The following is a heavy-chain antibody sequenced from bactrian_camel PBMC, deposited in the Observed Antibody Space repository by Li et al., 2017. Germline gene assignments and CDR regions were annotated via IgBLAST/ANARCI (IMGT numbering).Heavy chain of an antibody. Sequence: HVQLVESGGGSVQAGGSLRLSCAASGFTFSSYYMSWVRQAPGKGLEWVSSIYSDGSATYYADSVKGRFTISQDNAKTTLYLQMNSLKPEDTAVYYCAASIPCLPNWNETRTYNYWGQGTQVTVS. D-gene: IGHD8*01. J-gene: IGHJ4*01. V-gene: IGHV3-2*01. CDR1: GFTFSSYY. CDR2: IYSDGSAT. CDR3: AASIPCLPNWNETRTYNY.